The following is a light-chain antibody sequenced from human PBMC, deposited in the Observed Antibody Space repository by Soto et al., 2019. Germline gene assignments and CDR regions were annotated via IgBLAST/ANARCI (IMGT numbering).Light chain of an antibody. Sequence: EIVLTQSPATQSLSPGERATLSRRVSQSVSSYLAWYQQKPGQAPRLLIYDASNRATGIPARFSGSGSGTDFTLTISSLEPEDFAVYYCQQRSNWPLTFGGGTKVEIK. V-gene: IGKV3-11*01. CDR1: QSVSSY. CDR3: QQRSNWPLT. J-gene: IGKJ4*01. CDR2: DAS.